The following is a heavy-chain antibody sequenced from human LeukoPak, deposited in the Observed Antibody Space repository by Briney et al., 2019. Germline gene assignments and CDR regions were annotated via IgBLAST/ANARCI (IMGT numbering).Heavy chain of an antibody. V-gene: IGHV4-59*01. D-gene: IGHD6-13*01. J-gene: IGHJ5*02. Sequence: PSETLSLTCTVSGGSISTYYGNWIRQAPGKGLEWIGYIYYSGSTNYNPSLKSRVTMSVDTSRNQFSLKLSSVTAADTAVYYCARDRSSWYVSWFDPWGQGTLVTVSS. CDR2: IYYSGST. CDR3: ARDRSSWYVSWFDP. CDR1: GGSISTYY.